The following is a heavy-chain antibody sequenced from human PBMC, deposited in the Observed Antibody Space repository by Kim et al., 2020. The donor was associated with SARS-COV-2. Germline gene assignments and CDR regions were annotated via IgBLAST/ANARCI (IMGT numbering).Heavy chain of an antibody. CDR1: GYTFTSYG. J-gene: IGHJ4*02. CDR3: ARGGPDYYDSSGRSDY. Sequence: ASVKVSCKASGYTFTSYGISWVRQAPGQGLEWMGWISAYNGNTNYAQKLQGRVTMTTDTSTSTAYMELRSLRSDDTAVYYCARGGPDYYDSSGRSDYWGQGTLVTVSS. CDR2: ISAYNGNT. V-gene: IGHV1-18*01. D-gene: IGHD3-22*01.